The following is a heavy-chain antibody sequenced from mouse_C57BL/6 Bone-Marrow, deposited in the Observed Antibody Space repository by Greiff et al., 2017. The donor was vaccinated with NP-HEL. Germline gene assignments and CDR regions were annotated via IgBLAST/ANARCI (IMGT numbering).Heavy chain of an antibody. CDR1: GFNIKDDY. J-gene: IGHJ2*01. Sequence: EVQVVESGAELVRPGASVKLSCTASGFNIKDDYMHWVKQRPEQGLEWIGWIDPENGDTEYASKFQGKATITADTSSNTAYLQLSSRTSEDTAVYYCTTLRSNWGQGTTLTVSS. CDR2: IDPENGDT. CDR3: TTLRSN. D-gene: IGHD1-1*01. V-gene: IGHV14-4*01.